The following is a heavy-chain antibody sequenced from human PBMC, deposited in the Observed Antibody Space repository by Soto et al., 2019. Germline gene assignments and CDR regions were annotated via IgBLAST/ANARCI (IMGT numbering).Heavy chain of an antibody. CDR1: GFTFDDYA. V-gene: IGHV3-9*01. Sequence: LRLSCAASGFTFDDYAMHWVRQAPGKGLEWVSGISWNSGSIGYADSVKGRFTISRDNAKNSLYLQMNSLRAEDTALYYCAREIVVVVAARGYGMDVWGQGTTVTVSS. D-gene: IGHD2-15*01. CDR2: ISWNSGSI. CDR3: AREIVVVVAARGYGMDV. J-gene: IGHJ6*02.